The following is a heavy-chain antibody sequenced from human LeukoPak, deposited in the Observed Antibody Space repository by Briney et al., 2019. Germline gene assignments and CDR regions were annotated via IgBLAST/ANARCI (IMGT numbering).Heavy chain of an antibody. D-gene: IGHD2-15*01. CDR2: ISSSGSTI. J-gene: IGHJ4*02. Sequence: GGSLRLSCAASGFTFSSYEMNWVRQAPGKGLEWVSYISSSGSTIYYADSVKGRFTISRDNAKNSLYLQMNSLRAEDRAVYYCASRYCSRASCSYIPYFDYWGQGTLVTVSS. CDR3: ASRYCSRASCSYIPYFDY. CDR1: GFTFSSYE. V-gene: IGHV3-48*03.